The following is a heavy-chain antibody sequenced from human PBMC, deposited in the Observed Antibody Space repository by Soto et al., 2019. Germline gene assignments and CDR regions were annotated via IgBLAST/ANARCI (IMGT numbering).Heavy chain of an antibody. J-gene: IGHJ3*02. CDR1: GYTFTGYY. CDR2: INPNSGNT. Sequence: QVQLVQSGAEVKKPGASVKVSYKASGYTFTGYYMHWVRQAPGQGLEWMGWINPNSGNTGYTQKFQGRVTMTRSTSISTAYMELSSLRSEDTAVYYCATVSDDYRNPDAFDIWGQGTMVTVSS. CDR3: ATVSDDYRNPDAFDI. D-gene: IGHD4-4*01. V-gene: IGHV1-8*02.